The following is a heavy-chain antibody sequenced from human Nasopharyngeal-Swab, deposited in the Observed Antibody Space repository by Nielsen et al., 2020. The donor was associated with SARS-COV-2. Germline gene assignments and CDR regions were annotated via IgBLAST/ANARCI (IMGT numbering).Heavy chain of an antibody. J-gene: IGHJ6*03. CDR3: ARGGVPGYYYYYYYMDV. CDR1: GYTFTSYD. V-gene: IGHV1-8*01. D-gene: IGHD3-10*01. CDR2: MNPNSGNT. Sequence: ASVKVSCKASGYTFTSYDINWVRQATGQGLEWMGWMNPNSGNTGYAQKFQGRVTMTRNTSICTAYMELSSLRSEDTAVYYCARGGVPGYYYYYYYMDVWGKGTTVTVSS.